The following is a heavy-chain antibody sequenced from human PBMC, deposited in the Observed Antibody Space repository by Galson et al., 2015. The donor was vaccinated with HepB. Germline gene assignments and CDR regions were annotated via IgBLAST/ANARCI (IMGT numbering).Heavy chain of an antibody. J-gene: IGHJ4*02. D-gene: IGHD2-2*01. Sequence: SLRLSCAASGFAVSSKYVSWVRQAPGQGLEWVSVIYSGGNTYCADSVKGRFTISRDNSKNTLYLQMNSLRAEDTAVYYCARGPRDCSSTSCSDYFDFWGQGALVTVSS. CDR2: IYSGGNT. CDR3: ARGPRDCSSTSCSDYFDF. V-gene: IGHV3-66*01. CDR1: GFAVSSKY.